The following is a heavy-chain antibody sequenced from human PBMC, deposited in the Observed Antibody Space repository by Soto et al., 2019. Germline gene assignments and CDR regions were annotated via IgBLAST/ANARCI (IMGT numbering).Heavy chain of an antibody. J-gene: IGHJ6*02. V-gene: IGHV4-61*08. Sequence: QVQLQESGPGLARPSETLSLTCSVSGGSVSGGAYQWTWIRQPPGNGLEWIGYVHFSGGTNYNPSLESRVTISIDTSRDQFSLELTSLTAADTAVYFCARDNMATFDYHYYGMDVWGQGTTVTVSS. D-gene: IGHD5-12*01. CDR3: ARDNMATFDYHYYGMDV. CDR2: VHFSGGT. CDR1: GGSVSGGAYQ.